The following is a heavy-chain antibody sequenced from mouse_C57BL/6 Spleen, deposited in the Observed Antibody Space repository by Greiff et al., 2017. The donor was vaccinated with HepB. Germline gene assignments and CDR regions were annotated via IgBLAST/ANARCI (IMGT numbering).Heavy chain of an antibody. V-gene: IGHV1-15*01. CDR1: GYTFTDYE. CDR2: IDPETGGT. CDR3: TRNYYGSTLSWYFDV. J-gene: IGHJ1*03. D-gene: IGHD1-1*01. Sequence: QVQLQQSGAELVRPGASVTLSCKASGYTFTDYEMHWVKQTPVHGLEWIGAIDPETGGTAYNQKFKGKAILTADKSSSTAYMELRSLTSEDSAVYDCTRNYYGSTLSWYFDVWGTGTTVTVSS.